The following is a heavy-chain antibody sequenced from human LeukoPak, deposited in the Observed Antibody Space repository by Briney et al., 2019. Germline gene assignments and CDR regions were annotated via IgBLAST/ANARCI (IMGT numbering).Heavy chain of an antibody. CDR3: ASSYYYGSGSYYIDAFDI. CDR2: IYPGDSDT. Sequence: GESLKISCXGSGYSFTSYWIGWVRQMTGKGLEWMGIIYPGDSDTRYSPSFQGQVTISADKSISTAYLQWSSLKASDTAMYYCASSYYYGSGSYYIDAFDIWGQGTMVTVSS. V-gene: IGHV5-51*01. D-gene: IGHD3-10*01. J-gene: IGHJ3*02. CDR1: GYSFTSYW.